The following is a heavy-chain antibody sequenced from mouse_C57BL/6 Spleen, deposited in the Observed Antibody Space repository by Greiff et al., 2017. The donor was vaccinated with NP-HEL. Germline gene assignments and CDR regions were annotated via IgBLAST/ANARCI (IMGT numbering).Heavy chain of an antibody. J-gene: IGHJ1*03. CDR2: IRLKSDNYAT. CDR3: TGRFDV. V-gene: IGHV6-3*01. Sequence: VQLKESGGGLVQPGGSMKLSCVASGFTFSNYWMNWVRQSPEKGLEWVAQIRLKSDNYATHYAESVKGRFTISRDDSKSSVYLQMNNLRAEDTGIYYCTGRFDVWGTGTTVTVSS. CDR1: GFTFSNYW.